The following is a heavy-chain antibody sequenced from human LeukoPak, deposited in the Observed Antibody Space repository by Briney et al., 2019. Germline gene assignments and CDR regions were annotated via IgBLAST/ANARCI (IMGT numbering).Heavy chain of an antibody. V-gene: IGHV3-15*01. CDR3: TTDAHIVVVVAATGIDP. D-gene: IGHD2-15*01. CDR1: GFTFSNAW. J-gene: IGHJ5*02. CDR2: IKSKTDGGTT. Sequence: GGSLRLSCAASGFTFSNAWMSWVRQAPGKGLEWVGRIKSKTDGGTTDYAAPVKGRYTISRDDSKNTLYLQMNSPKTEDTAVYYCTTDAHIVVVVAATGIDPWGQGTLVTVSS.